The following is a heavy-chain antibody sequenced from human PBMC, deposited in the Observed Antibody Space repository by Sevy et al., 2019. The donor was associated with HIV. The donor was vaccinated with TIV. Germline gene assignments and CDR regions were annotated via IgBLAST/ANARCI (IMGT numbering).Heavy chain of an antibody. CDR2: IKSKTDGGTT. V-gene: IGHV3-15*01. D-gene: IGHD3-3*01. J-gene: IGHJ4*02. Sequence: GGSLRLSCAASVFTFSNAWMSWVRQAPGKGLEWVGRIKSKTDGGTTDYAAPVKGRFTISRDDSKNTLYLQMNSLKTEDTAVYYCTTSDDFWSGYPGLDYWGQGTLVTVSS. CDR3: TTSDDFWSGYPGLDY. CDR1: VFTFSNAW.